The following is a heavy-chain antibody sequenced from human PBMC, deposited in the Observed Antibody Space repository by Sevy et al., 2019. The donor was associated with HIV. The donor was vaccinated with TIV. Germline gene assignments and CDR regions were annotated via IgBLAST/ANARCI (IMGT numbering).Heavy chain of an antibody. J-gene: IGHJ4*02. D-gene: IGHD5-18*01. V-gene: IGHV3-23*01. Sequence: GGSLRLSCAASGFTFSNYAMSWVRQTPGKGLEWFSAISGNADATYYTDSVKGRFTISRDNSKNTVYLQMNSLRAEDTAVYYCVKEVSQYSYSDYWGQGTLVTVSS. CDR3: VKEVSQYSYSDY. CDR2: ISGNADAT. CDR1: GFTFSNYA.